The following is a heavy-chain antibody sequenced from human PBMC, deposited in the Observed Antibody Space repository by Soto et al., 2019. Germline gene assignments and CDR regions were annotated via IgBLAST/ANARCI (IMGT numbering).Heavy chain of an antibody. CDR3: AYSSTPFDY. V-gene: IGHV3-23*01. CDR2: ISGSGGST. D-gene: IGHD6-13*01. Sequence: EVQLLESGGGLVQPGGSLRLSCAGSGFTFSSYAMSWVRQAPGKVLEWVSAISGSGGSTYYADSVKGRFTISRDNSKNTLYLQMNSLRAEATAVYYCAYSSTPFDYWGQGTLVTVSS. J-gene: IGHJ4*02. CDR1: GFTFSSYA.